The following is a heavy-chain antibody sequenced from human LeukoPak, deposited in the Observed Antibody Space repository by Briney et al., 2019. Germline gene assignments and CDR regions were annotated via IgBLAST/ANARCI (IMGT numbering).Heavy chain of an antibody. CDR3: TRGGFSDSFFDY. J-gene: IGHJ4*02. V-gene: IGHV6-1*01. Sequence: SQTLSLTCAISGDSFSSDSVAWNWIRQSPSRGLEWLGRTYYRSKWFNDYAVSVKSRITINPDTSKNQFSLQLNSVTPEDTAVYYCTRGGFSDSFFDYWGQGILVTVSS. D-gene: IGHD1-26*01. CDR1: GDSFSSDSVA. CDR2: TYYRSKWFN.